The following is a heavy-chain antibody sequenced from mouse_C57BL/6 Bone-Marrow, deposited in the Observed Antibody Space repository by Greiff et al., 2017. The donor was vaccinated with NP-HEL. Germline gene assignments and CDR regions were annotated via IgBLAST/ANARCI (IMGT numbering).Heavy chain of an antibody. CDR3: ARGGRNYAMDY. CDR1: GYTFTSYW. J-gene: IGHJ4*01. V-gene: IGHV1-55*01. D-gene: IGHD3-3*01. Sequence: QVHVKQPGAELVKPGASVKMSCKASGYTFTSYWITWVKQRPGQGLEWIGDIYPGSGSTNYNEKFKSKATLTVDTSSSTAYMQLSSLTSEDSAVYYCARGGRNYAMDYWGQGTSVTVSS. CDR2: IYPGSGST.